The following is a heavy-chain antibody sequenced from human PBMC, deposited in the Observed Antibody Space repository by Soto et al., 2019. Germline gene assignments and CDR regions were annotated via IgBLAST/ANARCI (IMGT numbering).Heavy chain of an antibody. D-gene: IGHD3-16*01. CDR1: GFTVSSNY. CDR3: AKSCADASDFGDYYYYGMDV. V-gene: IGHV3-53*05. CDR2: IYSGGST. Sequence: PGGSLRLSCAASGFTVSSNYMSWVRQAPGKGLEWVSVIYSGGSTYYADSVKGRFTISRDNSKNTLYLQMNSLRAEDTAVYYCAKSCADASDFGDYYYYGMDVWGQGTTVTVSS. J-gene: IGHJ6*02.